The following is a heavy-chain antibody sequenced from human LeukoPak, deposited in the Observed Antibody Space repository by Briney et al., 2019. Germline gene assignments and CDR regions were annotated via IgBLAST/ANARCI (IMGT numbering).Heavy chain of an antibody. CDR3: ARDLFNAYFQH. CDR1: GFIFSNYA. J-gene: IGHJ1*01. V-gene: IGHV3-23*01. Sequence: PGGSLRLSCAASGFIFSNYALAWVRQAPGKGLEWVSGISRIGGSTHYADSVKGRFTISRDNSKNTLYLQMNSLRAEDTAVYYCARDLFNAYFQHWGQGTLVTVSS. CDR2: ISRIGGST.